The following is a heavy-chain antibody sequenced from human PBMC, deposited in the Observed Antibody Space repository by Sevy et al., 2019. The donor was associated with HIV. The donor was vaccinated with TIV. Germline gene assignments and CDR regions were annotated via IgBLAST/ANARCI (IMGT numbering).Heavy chain of an antibody. D-gene: IGHD3-22*01. V-gene: IGHV3-23*01. J-gene: IGHJ2*01. CDR1: GFTFSSYV. CDR3: AKDRDPDYYDSSGTYFDL. Sequence: GGSLRLSCAASGFTFSSYVMSWVRQAPGKGLEWVSAISGSGGSTYYADSVKGRFTISRDNSKNTLYLQMNSLRAEDTAVYYCAKDRDPDYYDSSGTYFDLWGCGTLVTVSS. CDR2: ISGSGGST.